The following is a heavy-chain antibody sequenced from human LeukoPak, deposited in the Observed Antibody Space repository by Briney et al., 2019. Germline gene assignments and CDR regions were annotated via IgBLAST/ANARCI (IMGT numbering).Heavy chain of an antibody. CDR1: GFTFSSYG. Sequence: GGSLRLSCAASGFTFSSYGMHWVRQAPGKGLEWVAFIRYDGSNKYYADSVKGRFTISRDNSKNTLYLQMNSLRAEDTAVYYCAKDRSYYGSGSYYRSPGYFDYWGQGTLVTVSS. CDR2: IRYDGSNK. J-gene: IGHJ4*02. D-gene: IGHD3-10*01. V-gene: IGHV3-30*02. CDR3: AKDRSYYGSGSYYRSPGYFDY.